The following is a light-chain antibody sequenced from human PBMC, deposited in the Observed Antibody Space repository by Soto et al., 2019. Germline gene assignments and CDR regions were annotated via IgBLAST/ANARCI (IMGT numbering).Light chain of an antibody. CDR1: QNLLHTNGYNY. Sequence: DIVVTQSPLSLPVTPGEPASISCRSSQNLLHTNGYNYLDWYVQKPGQSPQLLIYLGSNRASGVPDRFSGSGSGTDFTLKISRVEAVDVGVYYCIQALETPFTFGPGTKVEIK. J-gene: IGKJ3*01. V-gene: IGKV2-28*01. CDR3: IQALETPFT. CDR2: LGS.